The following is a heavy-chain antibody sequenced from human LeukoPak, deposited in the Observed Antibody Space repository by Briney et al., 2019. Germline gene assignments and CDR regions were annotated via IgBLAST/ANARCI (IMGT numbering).Heavy chain of an antibody. CDR3: ARLLATYSSGHDY. D-gene: IGHD6-19*01. Sequence: PSETLSLTCTVSGGSISSSSYYWGWIRQPPGKGLEWIGSIYYSGSTYYNPSLKSRVTISVDTSKNQFSLKLSSVTAADTAVYYRARLLATYSSGHDYSGEATLVTVSS. CDR2: IYYSGST. CDR1: GGSISSSSYY. J-gene: IGHJ4*02. V-gene: IGHV4-39*01.